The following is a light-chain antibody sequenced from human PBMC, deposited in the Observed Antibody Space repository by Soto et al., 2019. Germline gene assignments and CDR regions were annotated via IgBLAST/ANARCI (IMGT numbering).Light chain of an antibody. CDR1: QSVSSSY. V-gene: IGKV3-20*01. Sequence: IVLTQPPGTLSLSPGERATLSCRASQSVSSSYLAWYQQKPGQAPRLLIYGASSRATGIPDRFSGSGSGTDFTLTISRLEPEDFATYYCLQHNSYPWTFGQGTKVDIK. CDR2: GAS. CDR3: LQHNSYPWT. J-gene: IGKJ1*01.